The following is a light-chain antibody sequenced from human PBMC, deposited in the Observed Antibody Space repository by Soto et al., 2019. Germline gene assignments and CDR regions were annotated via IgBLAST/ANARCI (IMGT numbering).Light chain of an antibody. Sequence: QSVLTQPASVSGSPGQSITISCTGTSSDVGNYNYVSWYQQHPGKAPKLMIFGVSNRPSGVSDRFSGSKSGNTASLTISGLQAEDEADYHCSSYAGGYYLFGTGTKVTDL. J-gene: IGLJ1*01. V-gene: IGLV2-14*03. CDR3: SSYAGGYYL. CDR2: GVS. CDR1: SSDVGNYNY.